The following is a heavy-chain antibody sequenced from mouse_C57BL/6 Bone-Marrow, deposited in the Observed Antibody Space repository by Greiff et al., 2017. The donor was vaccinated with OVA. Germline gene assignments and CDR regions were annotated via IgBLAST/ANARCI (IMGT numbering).Heavy chain of an antibody. J-gene: IGHJ1*03. CDR3: ARQGYYCGSSSYWYFDV. D-gene: IGHD1-1*01. Sequence: EVKLMESGGGLVKPGGSLKLSCAASGFTFSSYTMSWVRQTPEKRLEWVATISGGGGNTYYPDSVTGRFTISRDNAKNTLYLQMSSLKSEDTALYYCARQGYYCGSSSYWYFDVWGTGTTVTVSS. V-gene: IGHV5-9*01. CDR2: ISGGGGNT. CDR1: GFTFSSYT.